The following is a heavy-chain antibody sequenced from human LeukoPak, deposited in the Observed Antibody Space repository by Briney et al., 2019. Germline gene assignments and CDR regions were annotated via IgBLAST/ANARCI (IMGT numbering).Heavy chain of an antibody. CDR1: GYTFTGYY. Sequence: GASVKVSCKASGYTFTGYYMHWVRQAPGQGLEWMGWMNPNSGNTGYAQKFQGRVTITRNTSISTAYMELSSLRSEDTAVYYCARGQYCSGGSCYKRGGSSDYWGQGTLVTVSS. CDR2: MNPNSGNT. J-gene: IGHJ4*02. CDR3: ARGQYCSGGSCYKRGGSSDY. V-gene: IGHV1-8*03. D-gene: IGHD2-15*01.